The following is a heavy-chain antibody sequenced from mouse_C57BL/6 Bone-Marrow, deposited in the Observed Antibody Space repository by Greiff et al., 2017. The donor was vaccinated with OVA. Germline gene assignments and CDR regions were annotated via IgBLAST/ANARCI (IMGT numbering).Heavy chain of an antibody. CDR1: GYTFTSYW. J-gene: IGHJ2*01. CDR3: ARYPFTTVVGGGGFDY. D-gene: IGHD1-1*01. V-gene: IGHV1-53*01. Sequence: QVQLQQPGTELVKPGASVKLSCKASGYTFTSYWMHCVKQRPGQGLEWIGNINPSNGGTNYNEKFKSKATLTVDKSSSTAYMQLSSLTSEDSAVYYCARYPFTTVVGGGGFDYWGQGTTLTVSS. CDR2: INPSNGGT.